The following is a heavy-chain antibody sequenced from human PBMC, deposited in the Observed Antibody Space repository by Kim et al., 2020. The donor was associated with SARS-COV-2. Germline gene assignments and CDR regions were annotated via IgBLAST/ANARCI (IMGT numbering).Heavy chain of an antibody. V-gene: IGHV2-5*02. Sequence: STSGVGGGWIRQPPGKALEWLALIYWDDDKRYSPSLKSRLTITKDTSKNQVVLTMTNMDPVETATYYCAHQPKIAATGTWFDPWGQGTLAT. CDR2: IYWDDDK. CDR3: AHQPKIAATGTWFDP. D-gene: IGHD6-13*01. J-gene: IGHJ5*02. CDR1: STSGVG.